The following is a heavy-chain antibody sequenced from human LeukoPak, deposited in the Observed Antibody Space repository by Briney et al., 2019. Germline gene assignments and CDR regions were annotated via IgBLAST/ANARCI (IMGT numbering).Heavy chain of an antibody. D-gene: IGHD6-19*01. Sequence: GGSLRLSCAASGFTLSSYAMHWVRQAPGKGLEWVAVISYDGSNKYYADSVKGRFTISRDNSKNTLYLQMNSLRAEDTAVYYCARSGYSSATDYWGQGTLVTVSS. J-gene: IGHJ4*02. CDR2: ISYDGSNK. CDR1: GFTLSSYA. V-gene: IGHV3-30*04. CDR3: ARSGYSSATDY.